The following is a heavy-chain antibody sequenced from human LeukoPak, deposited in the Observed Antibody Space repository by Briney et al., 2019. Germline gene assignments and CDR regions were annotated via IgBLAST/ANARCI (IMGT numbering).Heavy chain of an antibody. V-gene: IGHV3-43*01. CDR3: AKEATDAHQFDY. CDR1: GFTFDDYT. Sequence: GGSLRLSCAASGFTFDDYTMHWVRQAPGKGLEWVSLISWDGGSTYYADSVKGRFTISRDNSKNSLYLQMNSLRTEDTALYYCAKEATDAHQFDYWGQGTLVTVSS. J-gene: IGHJ4*02. CDR2: ISWDGGST.